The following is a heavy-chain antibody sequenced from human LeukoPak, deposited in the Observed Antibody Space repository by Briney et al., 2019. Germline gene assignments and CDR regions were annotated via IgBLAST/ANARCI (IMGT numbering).Heavy chain of an antibody. CDR3: AKDGY. CDR1: GFTFDDYA. V-gene: IGHV3-9*01. J-gene: IGHJ4*02. CDR2: ISWNSGSI. Sequence: GRSLRLSCAASGFTFDDYAMHWVRQAPGKGLEWVSGISWNSGSIGYADSVKGRFTISRDNAKNSLYLQMSSLRAEDTALYYCAKDGYWGQGTLVTVSS.